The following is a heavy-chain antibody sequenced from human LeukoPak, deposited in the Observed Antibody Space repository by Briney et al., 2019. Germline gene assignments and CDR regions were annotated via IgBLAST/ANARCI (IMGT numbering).Heavy chain of an antibody. Sequence: SVKVSCKASGGTFSSYAISWVRQAPGQGLEWMGRIIPILGIANYAQKFQGRVTMTRDTSTSTVYMELSSLRSEDTAVYYCARGRERFDPWGQGTLVTVSS. CDR3: ARGRERFDP. CDR2: IIPILGIA. CDR1: GGTFSSYA. J-gene: IGHJ5*02. V-gene: IGHV1-69*04.